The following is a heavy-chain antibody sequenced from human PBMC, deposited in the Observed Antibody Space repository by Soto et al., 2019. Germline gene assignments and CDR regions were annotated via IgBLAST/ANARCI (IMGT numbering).Heavy chain of an antibody. V-gene: IGHV3-66*01. J-gene: IGHJ4*02. CDR3: ARDLFVEKTTIN. CDR1: GFSLSNNY. Sequence: PGGSLRLSCAASGFSLSNNYMSWVRQAPGAGLEWVSVIYSDGRTYYADSVKGSFTISKDDSKNTVYLQMNSLRAEDTAVYYCARDLFVEKTTINWGQGT. CDR2: IYSDGRT. D-gene: IGHD4-4*01.